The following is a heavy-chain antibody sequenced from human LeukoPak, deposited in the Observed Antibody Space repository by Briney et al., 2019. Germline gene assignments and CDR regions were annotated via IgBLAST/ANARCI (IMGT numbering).Heavy chain of an antibody. J-gene: IGHJ4*02. Sequence: PGGSLRLSCAASGFTFSTYGMHWVRQAPGKGLEWVAFIRYDGSTKYYADSVKGRFTISRDNSKNTLYLKMNSLSAEDTALYFCAKGYCTGTSCYTGLDYWGQGTLVTVSS. D-gene: IGHD2-2*02. V-gene: IGHV3-30*02. CDR3: AKGYCTGTSCYTGLDY. CDR2: IRYDGSTK. CDR1: GFTFSTYG.